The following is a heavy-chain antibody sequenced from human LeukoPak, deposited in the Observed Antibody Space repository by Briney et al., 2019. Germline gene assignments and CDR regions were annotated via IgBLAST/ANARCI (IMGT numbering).Heavy chain of an antibody. V-gene: IGHV1-8*01. J-gene: IGHJ6*02. CDR2: MSPNSGNT. Sequence: ASVKVSCKASGYTFTSYDINWVRQAPGQGLEWMGWMSPNSGNTGYAQKFQGRVTMTRDTSITTAYMELSSLRSEDTAVYYCARGQTSYYHYYGLDVWGQGTTATVSS. CDR1: GYTFTSYD. CDR3: ARGQTSYYHYYGLDV.